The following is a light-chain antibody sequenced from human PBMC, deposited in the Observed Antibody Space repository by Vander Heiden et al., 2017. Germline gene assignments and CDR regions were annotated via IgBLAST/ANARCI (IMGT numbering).Light chain of an antibody. CDR2: TAS. Sequence: AIRMTQSPSSLSASTGDRVTITCRASQDISNYLAWYQQKAGKAPKLLISTASTLESGVPSRFSGSGSGTEFTLSISCLQSEDFATYYCQQDDSFPLTFGPGTKVDIK. CDR3: QQDDSFPLT. J-gene: IGKJ3*01. V-gene: IGKV1-8*01. CDR1: QDISNY.